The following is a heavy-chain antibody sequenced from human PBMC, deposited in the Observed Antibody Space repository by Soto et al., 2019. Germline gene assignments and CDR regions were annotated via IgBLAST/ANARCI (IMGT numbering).Heavy chain of an antibody. V-gene: IGHV3-23*01. D-gene: IGHD2-15*01. CDR1: GFTFSSYA. CDR3: AKDPSLVVHNWFDP. J-gene: IGHJ5*02. CDR2: ISGSGGST. Sequence: EVQLLESGGGLVQPGGSLRLSCAASGFTFSSYAMSWVRQAPGKGLELVSAISGSGGSTYDADSVKDRFTISRDNSKNTLYLQMNCLRAEDTAVYYCAKDPSLVVHNWFDPWGQGTLVTVSS.